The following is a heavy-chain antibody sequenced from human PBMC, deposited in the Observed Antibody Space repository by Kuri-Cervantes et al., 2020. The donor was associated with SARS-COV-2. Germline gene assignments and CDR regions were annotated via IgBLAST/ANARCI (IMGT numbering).Heavy chain of an antibody. V-gene: IGHV3-23*01. Sequence: GESLKISCAASGFTFSSYSMNWVRQAPGKGLEWVSAISGSGGSTYYADSVKGRFTISRDNSKNTLYLQMNSLRAEDTAVYYCAKCDEVVPDYYYYYYMDVWGKGTTVTVSS. CDR2: ISGSGGST. D-gene: IGHD2-2*01. J-gene: IGHJ6*03. CDR3: AKCDEVVPDYYYYYYMDV. CDR1: GFTFSSYS.